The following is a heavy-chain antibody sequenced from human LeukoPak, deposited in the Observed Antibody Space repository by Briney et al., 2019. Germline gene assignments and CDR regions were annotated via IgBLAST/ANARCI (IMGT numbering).Heavy chain of an antibody. Sequence: PGGSLRLSCAASGFTFSDYYMSWIRQAPGKGLEWGSYISGSGSTIYYADSVKGRFTISRDNAKNSLYLQMNSLGAEDTAVYYCARRSGSYQADFDYWGQGTLVTVSS. CDR2: ISGSGSTI. D-gene: IGHD1-26*01. CDR1: GFTFSDYY. J-gene: IGHJ4*02. CDR3: ARRSGSYQADFDY. V-gene: IGHV3-11*01.